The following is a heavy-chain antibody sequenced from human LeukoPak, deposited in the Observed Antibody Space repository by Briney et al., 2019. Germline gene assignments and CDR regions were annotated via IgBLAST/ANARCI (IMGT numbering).Heavy chain of an antibody. V-gene: IGHV3-30*04. CDR2: ISYDGSNK. J-gene: IGHJ4*02. CDR3: ARVVGGSGSYYYGYFDY. Sequence: GGSLRLSCAASGFTFSSYAMHWVRQAPGKGLEWVAVISYDGSNKHYADSVKGRFTISRDNSKNTLYLQMNSLRAEDTAVYYCARVVGGSGSYYYGYFDYWGQGTLVTVSS. D-gene: IGHD3-10*01. CDR1: GFTFSSYA.